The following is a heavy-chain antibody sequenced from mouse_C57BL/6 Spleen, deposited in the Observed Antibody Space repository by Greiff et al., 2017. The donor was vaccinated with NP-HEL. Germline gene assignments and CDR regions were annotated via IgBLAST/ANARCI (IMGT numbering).Heavy chain of an antibody. V-gene: IGHV5-4*03. CDR1: GFTFSSYA. CDR3: ARTMVTTRTWCAY. Sequence: EVKLVESGGGLVKPGGSLKLSCAASGFTFSSYAMSWVRQTPEQRLEWVATISDGGSYTSYPDNVKGRFTISRDNAKNSLYLQMSHLKSEDTAMYYGARTMVTTRTWCAYWGQGTLVTVSA. J-gene: IGHJ3*01. CDR2: ISDGGSYT. D-gene: IGHD2-2*01.